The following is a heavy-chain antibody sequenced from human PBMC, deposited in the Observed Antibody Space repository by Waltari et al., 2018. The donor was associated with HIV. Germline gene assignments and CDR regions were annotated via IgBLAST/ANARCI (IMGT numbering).Heavy chain of an antibody. J-gene: IGHJ4*02. CDR1: GFTFSTYS. CDR2: ISSSSRYI. CDR3: ARDGARQWLVQGGFDY. Sequence: EVQLVESGGGLVKPGGSLRLSCAVSGFTFSTYSVSWVRQAPGKGQEWVSWISSSSRYIYYADSVKGRCTISRDNAKNSLFLQMDSLRAEDTAVYYCARDGARQWLVQGGFDYWGQGALVTVSS. V-gene: IGHV3-21*01. D-gene: IGHD6-19*01.